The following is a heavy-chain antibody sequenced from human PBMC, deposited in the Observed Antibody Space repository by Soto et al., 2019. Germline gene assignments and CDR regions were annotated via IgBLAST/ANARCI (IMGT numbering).Heavy chain of an antibody. CDR3: ARGLGSRGFVGY. CDR1: GYTCTIYD. CDR2: MNPNSGNT. D-gene: IGHD6-13*01. J-gene: IGHJ4*02. V-gene: IGHV1-8*01. Sequence: GASVKVSCKASGYTCTIYDINCVLQSTGQGLEWMGWMNPNSGNTGYAQKFQGRVTMTRNTSISTAYMELSSLRSEDTAVYYCARGLGSRGFVGYWGQGTLVTVSS.